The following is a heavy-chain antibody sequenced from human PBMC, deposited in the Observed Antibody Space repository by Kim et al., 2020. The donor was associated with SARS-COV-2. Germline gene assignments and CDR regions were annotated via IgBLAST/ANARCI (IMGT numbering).Heavy chain of an antibody. J-gene: IGHJ4*01. Sequence: SETLSLTCTVSGASMSSYYWSWIRQPPGKGLEWIGYAYYSGNTNYNPSLKSRVTISVDTSENQVSLKVASVTAADTAVYYCPTRKYSSDWYWYYFDSWG. CDR3: PTRKYSSDWYWYYFDS. CDR1: GASMSSYY. D-gene: IGHD6-19*01. CDR2: AYYSGNT. V-gene: IGHV4-59*03.